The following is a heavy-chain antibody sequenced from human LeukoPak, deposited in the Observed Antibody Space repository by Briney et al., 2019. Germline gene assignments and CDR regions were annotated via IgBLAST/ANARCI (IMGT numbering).Heavy chain of an antibody. Sequence: KPGGSLRLSCAASGLTFSSYSMNWVRQAPGKGLEWVSSISSSSSYIYYADSVKGRFTISRDNAKNSLYLQMNSLRAEDTAVYYCARDRDPRLIYDSSGYFDYWGQGTLVTVSS. J-gene: IGHJ4*02. CDR2: ISSSSSYI. CDR3: ARDRDPRLIYDSSGYFDY. V-gene: IGHV3-21*01. CDR1: GLTFSSYS. D-gene: IGHD3-22*01.